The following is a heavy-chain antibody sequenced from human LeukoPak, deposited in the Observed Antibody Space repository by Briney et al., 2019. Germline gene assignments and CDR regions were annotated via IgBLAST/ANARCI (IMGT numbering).Heavy chain of an antibody. V-gene: IGHV3-30*03. D-gene: IGHD3-10*01. J-gene: IGHJ4*02. CDR1: GFTFSSYG. CDR2: ISYDGSNK. Sequence: GGSLRLSCAASGFTFSSYGMYWVRQAPGKGLEWVAVISYDGSNKYYADSVKGRFTISRDNSKNTLYLQMNSLRAEDTAVYYCARGELLMWGSGSYYDYWGQGTLVTVSS. CDR3: ARGELLMWGSGSYYDY.